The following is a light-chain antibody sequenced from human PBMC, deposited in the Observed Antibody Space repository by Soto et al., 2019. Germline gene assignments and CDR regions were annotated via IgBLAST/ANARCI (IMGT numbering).Light chain of an antibody. V-gene: IGKV1-5*03. CDR1: QGISSW. CDR2: KAS. J-gene: IGKJ2*01. Sequence: DIQMTQSPSSVSASVGDRVTITCRASQGISSWLAWYQQKPGKAPKLLIYKASTLKSGVPSRFGGSGSGTEFTLTISSLQPDDFATYYCQQYNSYLYTFGQGTKVDNK. CDR3: QQYNSYLYT.